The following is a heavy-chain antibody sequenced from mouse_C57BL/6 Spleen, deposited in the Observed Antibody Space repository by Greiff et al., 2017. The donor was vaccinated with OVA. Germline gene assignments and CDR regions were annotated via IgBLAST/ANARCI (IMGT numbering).Heavy chain of an antibody. CDR2: IRYSGST. J-gene: IGHJ4*01. CDR3: ARGSPYAMDY. Sequence: EVQLQQSGPGMVKPSQSLSLTCTVTGYSITSGYDWHWIRNLPGNQLEWMGYIRYSGSTTYNPSLKSRISITHDTSKNHFFLKLNSVTTEDTATYYCARGSPYAMDYWGQGTSVTVSS. V-gene: IGHV3-1*01. CDR1: GYSITSGYD.